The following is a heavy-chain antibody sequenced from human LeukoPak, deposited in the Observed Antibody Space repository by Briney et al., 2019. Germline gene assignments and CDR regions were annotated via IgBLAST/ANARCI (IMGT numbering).Heavy chain of an antibody. CDR1: GITFSGYG. CDR2: ISYDGVNK. J-gene: IGHJ4*02. V-gene: IGHV3-33*01. Sequence: PGGSLRLSCAASGITFSGYGMHWIRQAPGKGLEWVAFISYDGVNKFYADLVKGRFTISSDSSKNILFLQMNSLRADDTAVYYCARGNYNNGWYYFDYWGQGTLVTVSS. D-gene: IGHD6-19*01. CDR3: ARGNYNNGWYYFDY.